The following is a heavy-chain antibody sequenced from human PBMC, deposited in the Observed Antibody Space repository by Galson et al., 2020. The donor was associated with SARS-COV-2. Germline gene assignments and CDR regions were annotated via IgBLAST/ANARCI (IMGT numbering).Heavy chain of an antibody. CDR3: ARGNSAGRVFYYYMDV. CDR1: GFTFSSYG. V-gene: IGHV3-23*01. Sequence: GESLKISCVASGFTFSSYGMTWVRQAPGKGLEWVSAISGTSGRIYYADSVRGRITISRDNSQNTLRLQLNSLTADDTAVYYCARGNSAGRVFYYYMDVWGKGTTVTVSS. D-gene: IGHD1-1*01. J-gene: IGHJ6*03. CDR2: ISGTSGRI.